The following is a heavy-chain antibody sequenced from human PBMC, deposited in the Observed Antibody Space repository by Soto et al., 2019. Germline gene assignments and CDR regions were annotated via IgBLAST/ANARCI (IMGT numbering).Heavy chain of an antibody. CDR2: IIPILGME. Sequence: QAQLVQSGAEVMKPGSSVRVSCKASAGTFSTYAIAWVRQAPGQGLEWMGGIIPILGMENYAQKFQGRLTITADGSTSTAYMELSSLRSEDTAVYYCARDYSPNYYGAGSYLPGYYYGMDVWGQGTTVTVS. D-gene: IGHD3-10*01. J-gene: IGHJ6*02. CDR3: ARDYSPNYYGAGSYLPGYYYGMDV. V-gene: IGHV1-69*01. CDR1: AGTFSTYA.